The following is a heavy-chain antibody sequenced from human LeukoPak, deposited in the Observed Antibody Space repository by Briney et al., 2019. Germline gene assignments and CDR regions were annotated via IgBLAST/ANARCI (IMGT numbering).Heavy chain of an antibody. D-gene: IGHD5-12*01. J-gene: IGHJ4*02. CDR2: IIPIFGTA. CDR1: GGTFSSYA. V-gene: IGHV1-69*13. Sequence: GASVTVSCKASGGTFSSYAISWVRQAPGQGLEWMGGIIPIFGTANYAQKFQGRVTITADESTSTAYMELSSLRSEDTAVYYCAREAGYSGYDYYFDYWGQGTLVTVSS. CDR3: AREAGYSGYDYYFDY.